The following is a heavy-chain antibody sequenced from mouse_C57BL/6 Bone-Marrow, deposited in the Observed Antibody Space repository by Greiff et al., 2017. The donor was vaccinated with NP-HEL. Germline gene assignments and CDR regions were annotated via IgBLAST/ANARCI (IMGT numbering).Heavy chain of an antibody. Sequence: QVQLQQPGAELVMPGASVKLSCKASGYTFTSYWMHWVKQRPGQGLEWIGEIDPSDSYTNYNQKFKGKSTLTVDKSSSTAYMQLSSLTSEDSAVYYCARRRRSYTWFAYWGQGTLVTVSA. CDR2: IDPSDSYT. CDR3: ARRRRSYTWFAY. V-gene: IGHV1-69*01. CDR1: GYTFTSYW. D-gene: IGHD1-1*01. J-gene: IGHJ3*01.